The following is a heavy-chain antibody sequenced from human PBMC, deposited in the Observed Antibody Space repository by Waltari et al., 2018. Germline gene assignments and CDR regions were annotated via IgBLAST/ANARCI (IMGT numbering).Heavy chain of an antibody. V-gene: IGHV3-23*01. D-gene: IGHD1-26*01. CDR2: ISGSGGST. J-gene: IGHJ4*02. CDR3: AKGGWEPLYYFDY. Sequence: EVQLLESGGGLVQPGGSLRLSCAASGFTFSSYAMSWVRQAPGKGLEWVSAISGSGGSTYYADSVKGRFTISRDNAKNTLYLQMNSLRAEDTAVYYCAKGGWEPLYYFDYWGQGTLVTVSS. CDR1: GFTFSSYA.